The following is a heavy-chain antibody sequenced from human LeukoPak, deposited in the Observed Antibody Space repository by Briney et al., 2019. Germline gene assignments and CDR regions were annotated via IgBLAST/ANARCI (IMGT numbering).Heavy chain of an antibody. D-gene: IGHD6-19*01. V-gene: IGHV3-20*04. J-gene: IGHJ3*02. CDR2: INWNGGST. Sequence: PGGSLRLSCAASGFTFDDYGMSWVRQAPGKGLEWVSGINWNGGSTGYADSVKGRFTISRDNAKNSLYLQMNSLRAEDTALYYCARVHSSGWYLGDAFDIWGQGTMVTVSS. CDR1: GFTFDDYG. CDR3: ARVHSSGWYLGDAFDI.